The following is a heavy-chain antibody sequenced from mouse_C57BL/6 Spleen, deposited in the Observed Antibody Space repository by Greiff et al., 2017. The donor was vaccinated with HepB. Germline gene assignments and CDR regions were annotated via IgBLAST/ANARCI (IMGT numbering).Heavy chain of an antibody. Sequence: EVQGVESGGGLVKPGGSLKLSCAASGFTFSSYAMSWVRQTPEKRLEWVATISDGGSYTYYPDNVKGRFTISRDNAKNNLYLHMSHLKSEDTAMYYCARDLDFGYFDVWGTGTTVTVSS. CDR1: GFTFSSYA. V-gene: IGHV5-4*01. CDR3: ARDLDFGYFDV. CDR2: ISDGGSYT. J-gene: IGHJ1*03.